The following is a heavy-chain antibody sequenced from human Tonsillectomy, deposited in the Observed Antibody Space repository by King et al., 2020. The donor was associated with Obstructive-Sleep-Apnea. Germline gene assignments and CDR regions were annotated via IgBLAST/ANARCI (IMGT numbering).Heavy chain of an antibody. CDR1: GFIFSDYA. Sequence: VQLVESGGGVVQPGRSLRLSCEGSGFIFSDYAIHWVRQAPGKGLEWVAVISYNGRNKYFADSVKGRFTISRDNSKNTVYLQMNSLRPEDTAVYYCAREERWQQDDSFDIWGQGTLVTVSS. V-gene: IGHV3-30*04. D-gene: IGHD5-24*01. J-gene: IGHJ3*02. CDR2: ISYNGRNK. CDR3: AREERWQQDDSFDI.